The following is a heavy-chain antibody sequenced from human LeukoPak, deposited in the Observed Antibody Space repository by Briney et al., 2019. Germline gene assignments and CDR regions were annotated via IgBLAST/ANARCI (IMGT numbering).Heavy chain of an antibody. CDR2: INTDGRST. Sequence: PGGSLRLSCAASGFTFSNYWMHWVRQAPGKGLVWVSRINTDGRSTTYAESVKGRFTISRDNAKNTLYLQMNSLRAEDTAVYYCAREDSSGCYGDWGQGTLATVSS. V-gene: IGHV3-74*01. CDR1: GFTFSNYW. D-gene: IGHD3-22*01. J-gene: IGHJ4*02. CDR3: AREDSSGCYGD.